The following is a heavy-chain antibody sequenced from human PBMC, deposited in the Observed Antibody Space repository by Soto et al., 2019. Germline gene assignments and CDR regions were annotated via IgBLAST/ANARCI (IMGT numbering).Heavy chain of an antibody. D-gene: IGHD1-1*01. V-gene: IGHV2-26*01. CDR1: GFSLSNARMG. J-gene: IGHJ5*02. CDR3: PRIWDPRGNGHNWFDP. CDR2: IFSNDEK. Sequence: QVTLKESGPVLAKSAETLTLTCTVSGFSLSNARMGVSWIRQPPGKALEWLAHIFSNDEKSYSTSLKSRLTIFQDISKSQVVLTMTNMDPVDTGTYYCPRIWDPRGNGHNWFDPWGQGTRVTVSS.